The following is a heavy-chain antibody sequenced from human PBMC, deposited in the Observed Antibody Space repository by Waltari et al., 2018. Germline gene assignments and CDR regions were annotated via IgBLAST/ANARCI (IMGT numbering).Heavy chain of an antibody. Sequence: QVQLVESGGGVVQPGRSLRLSCSAPGFTFRSYSMHWVRQAPGKGLEWVAVISYDGSNKYYADSVKGRFTISRDNSKNTLYLQMNSLRAEDTAVYYCARENYWGQGTLVTVSS. V-gene: IGHV3-30-3*01. CDR1: GFTFRSYS. CDR3: ARENY. J-gene: IGHJ4*02. CDR2: ISYDGSNK.